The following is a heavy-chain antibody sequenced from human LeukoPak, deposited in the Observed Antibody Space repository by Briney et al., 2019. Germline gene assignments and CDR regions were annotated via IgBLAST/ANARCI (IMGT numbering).Heavy chain of an antibody. CDR3: ARTVVVAATTNRGFDY. D-gene: IGHD2-15*01. J-gene: IGHJ4*02. CDR2: IYYSGST. V-gene: IGHV4-59*01. Sequence: SETLSLTCTVSGGSISSYYWSWIRQPPGKGLEWIGYIYYSGSTNYNPSLKSRVTISVDTSKNQFSLKLSSVTAADTAVYFCARTVVVAATTNRGFDYWGQGTLVTVSS. CDR1: GGSISSYY.